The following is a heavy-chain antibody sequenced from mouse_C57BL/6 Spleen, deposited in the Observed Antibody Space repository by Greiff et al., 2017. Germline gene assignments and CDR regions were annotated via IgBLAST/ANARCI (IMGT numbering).Heavy chain of an antibody. CDR2: IGPGSGST. CDR3: ARSGFITTVVEGYFDV. V-gene: IGHV1-77*01. D-gene: IGHD1-1*01. Sequence: QVQLQQSGAELVKPGASVKISCKASGYTFTDYYINWVKQRPGQGLEWIGKIGPGSGSTYYNEKFKGKATLTADKSSSTAYMQLSSLTSEDSAVYFCARSGFITTVVEGYFDVWGTGTTVTVSS. CDR1: GYTFTDYY. J-gene: IGHJ1*03.